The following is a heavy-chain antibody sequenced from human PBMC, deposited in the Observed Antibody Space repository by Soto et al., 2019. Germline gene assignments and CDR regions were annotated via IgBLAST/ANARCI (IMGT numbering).Heavy chain of an antibody. CDR3: ATPVSSGYQAFEV. V-gene: IGHV4-39*01. CDR1: GGSIISSSYY. J-gene: IGHJ3*01. D-gene: IGHD3-22*01. CDR2: IYSSGST. Sequence: SETLSLTCPVSGGSIISSSYYWGWIRQPPGKGLEWIGSIYSSGSTYYNPSLKSRVTISVDTSKNQFSLKLSSVTAADTAVHYCATPVSSGYQAFEVWGQGTMVTVS.